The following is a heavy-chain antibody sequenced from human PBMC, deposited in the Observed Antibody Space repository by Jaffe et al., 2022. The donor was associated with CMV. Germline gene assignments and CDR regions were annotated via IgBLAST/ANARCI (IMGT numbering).Heavy chain of an antibody. J-gene: IGHJ3*02. D-gene: IGHD1-1*01. V-gene: IGHV3-21*01. Sequence: EVQLVESGGGLVKPGGSLRLSCAASGFTFSSYSMNWVRQAPGKGLEWVSSISSSSSYIYYADSVKGRFTISRDNAKNSLYLQMNSLRAEDTAVYYCARDLNWNDGLTGLGAFDIWGQGTMVTVSS. CDR1: GFTFSSYS. CDR2: ISSSSSYI. CDR3: ARDLNWNDGLTGLGAFDI.